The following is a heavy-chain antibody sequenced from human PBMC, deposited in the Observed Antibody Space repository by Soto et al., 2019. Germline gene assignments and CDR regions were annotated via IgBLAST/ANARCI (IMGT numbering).Heavy chain of an antibody. Sequence: QVQVQESGPGLVKPSETLSLTCTVSGDSITNFYGSWIRQTPGKGLEWIGYTHHAGAPTYNTSFKRRATISVDRSTNQLSLKLRSVTTADTARYYCARFEEWTYSYGLFDYWGQGVLVTVSS. CDR3: ARFEEWTYSYGLFDY. CDR2: THHAGAP. V-gene: IGHV4-59*01. D-gene: IGHD5-18*01. CDR1: GDSITNFY. J-gene: IGHJ4*02.